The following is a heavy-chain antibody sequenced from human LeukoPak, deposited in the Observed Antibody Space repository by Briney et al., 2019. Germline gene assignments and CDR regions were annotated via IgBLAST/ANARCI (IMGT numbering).Heavy chain of an antibody. V-gene: IGHV3-48*03. J-gene: IGHJ6*02. D-gene: IGHD3-9*01. Sequence: GGSLRLSCAASGFTFSSYEMNWVRQAPGKGLEWVSYISSSGSTIYYADSVKGRFTISRDNAKNSLYLQMNSLRAEDTAVYYCARAPDSYDILTGYRGYGMDVWAKGPRSPSP. CDR3: ARAPDSYDILTGYRGYGMDV. CDR1: GFTFSSYE. CDR2: ISSSGSTI.